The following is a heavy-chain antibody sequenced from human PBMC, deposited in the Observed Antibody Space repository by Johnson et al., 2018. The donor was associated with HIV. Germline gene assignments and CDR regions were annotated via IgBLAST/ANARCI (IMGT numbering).Heavy chain of an antibody. V-gene: IGHV3-30-3*01. Sequence: QVQLVESGGGVVQPGRSLRLSCAASGFTFSSYAMHWVRQAPGKGLEWVTLISYDGTNTYYAASVKRRFTISRDNSKNTLYLQMNRLRAEETAVYYCARVTTMIVVVFAFDIWGQGTMVTVSS. CDR2: ISYDGTNT. D-gene: IGHD3-22*01. CDR1: GFTFSSYA. J-gene: IGHJ3*02. CDR3: ARVTTMIVVVFAFDI.